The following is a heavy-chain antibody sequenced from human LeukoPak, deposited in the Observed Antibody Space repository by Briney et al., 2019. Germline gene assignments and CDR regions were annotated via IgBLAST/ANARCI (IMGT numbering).Heavy chain of an antibody. Sequence: GGSLRLSCAASGFTFSTYTMNWVRQAPGKGLEWVSSISSSSSYIFYTDSMKGRFTISRDNAKNSLYLQMNSLRAEDTAVYYCARADHGGGSSYFDYWGQGTLVTVSS. V-gene: IGHV3-21*01. CDR2: ISSSSSYI. D-gene: IGHD3-16*01. J-gene: IGHJ4*02. CDR1: GFTFSTYT. CDR3: ARADHGGGSSYFDY.